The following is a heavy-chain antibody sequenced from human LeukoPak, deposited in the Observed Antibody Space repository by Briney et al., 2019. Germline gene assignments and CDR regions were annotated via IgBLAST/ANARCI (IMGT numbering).Heavy chain of an antibody. CDR3: ARGGKATVVTM. V-gene: IGHV4-4*07. CDR1: GGSINSYY. CDR2: IYSSGST. J-gene: IGHJ4*02. D-gene: IGHD4-23*01. Sequence: TSETLSLTCTVSGGSINSYYWSWIRQPAGKGLEWIGRIYSSGSTNYNPSLKSRVSMSVDTSKNQFSLKLTSVTAADMAVYHCARGGKATVVTMWGQGILVTVSS.